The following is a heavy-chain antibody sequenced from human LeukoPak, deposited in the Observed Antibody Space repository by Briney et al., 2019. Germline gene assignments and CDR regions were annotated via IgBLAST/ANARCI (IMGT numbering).Heavy chain of an antibody. V-gene: IGHV3-7*01. D-gene: IGHD3-16*01. CDR3: ARDDEITFGTDS. CDR1: GFTFHTYR. CDR2: IKEDGSEK. J-gene: IGHJ4*02. Sequence: PGGSLRLSCAASGFTFHTYRMTWVRQAPGKGLEWVANIKEDGSEKYYLDSVKGRFTISRDNAKKSLYLEMNSLRAEDTAVYYCARDDEITFGTDSWGQGTLVTVSS.